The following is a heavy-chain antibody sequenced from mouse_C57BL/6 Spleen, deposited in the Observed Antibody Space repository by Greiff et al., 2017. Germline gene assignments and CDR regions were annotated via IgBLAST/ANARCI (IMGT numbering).Heavy chain of an antibody. Sequence: EVKLMESEGGLVQPGSSMKLSCTASGFTFSDYYLAWVRPVPEKGLEWVANLNYDGSSTYYLDSLKSRFIIARDKAKNIRYLQMSSLKSEDTATYYCAREGGYDYVDYWGQGTTLTVAS. CDR1: GFTFSDYY. CDR3: AREGGYDYVDY. V-gene: IGHV5-16*01. CDR2: LNYDGSST. J-gene: IGHJ2*01. D-gene: IGHD2-4*01.